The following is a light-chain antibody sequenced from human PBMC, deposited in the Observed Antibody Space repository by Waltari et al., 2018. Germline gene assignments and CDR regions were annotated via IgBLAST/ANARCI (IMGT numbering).Light chain of an antibody. J-gene: IGKJ1*01. CDR1: QSVGSN. V-gene: IGKV3-15*01. CDR3: HQYNEWPRT. Sequence: EIVMTQSPATLSVSPGERATLSCRASQSVGSNFAWYQQKPGQAPSLLIYGASTRAAGVPARIIGTGSGTEFTLTISSLQSEDFAVYYCHQYNEWPRTFGQGTKVEIK. CDR2: GAS.